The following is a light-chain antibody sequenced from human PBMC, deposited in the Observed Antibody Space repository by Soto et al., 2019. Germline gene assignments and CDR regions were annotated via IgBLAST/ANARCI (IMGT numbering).Light chain of an antibody. V-gene: IGKV3-11*01. Sequence: DIVLTQSPATLSLSPGERATLSCRASQSVSSYLAWYQQKPGQAPRLLISDVSKRASGVPARFSGSGSGTDFTLTISSLEPEDFAVYYCQQRRNWPRTFGQGTKVEI. J-gene: IGKJ1*01. CDR3: QQRRNWPRT. CDR1: QSVSSY. CDR2: DVS.